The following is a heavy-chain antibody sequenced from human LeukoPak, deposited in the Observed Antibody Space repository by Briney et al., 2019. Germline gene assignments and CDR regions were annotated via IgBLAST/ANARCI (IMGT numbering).Heavy chain of an antibody. J-gene: IGHJ5*02. CDR3: ARGGGQWLVPSWFDP. CDR1: GYTFTSYA. Sequence: ASVKVSCKASGYTFTSYAMNWVRQAPGQGLEWMGWINTNTGNPTYAQGFTGRFVFSLDTSVSTAYPQISSLKAEDTAVYYCARGGGQWLVPSWFDPWGQGTLVTVSS. V-gene: IGHV7-4-1*02. CDR2: INTNTGNP. D-gene: IGHD6-19*01.